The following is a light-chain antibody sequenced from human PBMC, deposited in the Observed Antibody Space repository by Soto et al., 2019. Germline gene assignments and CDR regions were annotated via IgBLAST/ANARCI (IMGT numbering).Light chain of an antibody. CDR1: QIVTSSY. CDR3: QRRANWPPWT. J-gene: IGKJ1*01. CDR2: GAS. Sequence: EIVLTQSPVTLSLSPWERATLSCRASQIVTSSYLAWYQQKPGQAPRLLIYGASKRATGIPARFSGSGSGTDFTLTISSLEPEDFAVYYCQRRANWPPWTFGQGTKVDIK. V-gene: IGKV3-11*01.